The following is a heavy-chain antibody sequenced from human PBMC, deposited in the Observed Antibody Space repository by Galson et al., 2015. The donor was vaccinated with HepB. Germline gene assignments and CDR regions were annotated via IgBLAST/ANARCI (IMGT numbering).Heavy chain of an antibody. Sequence: PALVKPTQTLTLTCTFSGFSLSTSGVGVGWIRQPPGKALEWLALIYWDDDKRYSPSLKSRLTITKDTSKNQVVLTMTDMDPVDTAAYFCAHRRMVYFGVTGSYFDFWGQGPLVTVSS. CDR3: AHRRMVYFGVTGSYFDF. CDR2: IYWDDDK. V-gene: IGHV2-5*02. J-gene: IGHJ4*02. D-gene: IGHD3-9*01. CDR1: GFSLSTSGVG.